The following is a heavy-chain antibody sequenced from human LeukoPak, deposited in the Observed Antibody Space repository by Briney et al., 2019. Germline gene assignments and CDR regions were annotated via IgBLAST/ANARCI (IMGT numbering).Heavy chain of an antibody. CDR3: ARLSGGFDP. D-gene: IGHD3-10*01. CDR1: GGSIGSSSYY. V-gene: IGHV4-39*01. CDR2: IYYSGST. J-gene: IGHJ5*02. Sequence: KPSETLSLTCTVSGGSIGSSSYYWGWIRQPPGKGLEWIGSIYYSGSTYYNPSLKSRVTISVDTSKNQFSLKLSSVTAADTAVYYCARLSGGFDPWGQGTLVTVSS.